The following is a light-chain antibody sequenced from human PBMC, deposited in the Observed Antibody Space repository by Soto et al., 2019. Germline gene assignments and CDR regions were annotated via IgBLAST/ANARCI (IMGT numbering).Light chain of an antibody. V-gene: IGKV3-20*01. CDR2: GAS. Sequence: EIVFTQSPGTLSLSPGERATLSCRASQSVSSSFLAWYQQKPGQAPRLLIYGASSRATGIPGRFSGSGSGTDFTLTISRLEPEDFAVYYCQQYGSSPTFGQGTKVDIK. CDR1: QSVSSSF. CDR3: QQYGSSPT. J-gene: IGKJ1*01.